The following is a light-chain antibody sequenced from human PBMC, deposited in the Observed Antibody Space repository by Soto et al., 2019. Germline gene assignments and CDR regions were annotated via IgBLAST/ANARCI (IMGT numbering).Light chain of an antibody. Sequence: DIQMTQSPSPLSASVGDRVTITCRASQSISTWLAWYQQKPGKAPKLLIYKASGLESGVPSRFTGSGSGTEFTLTISSLQPDDFATYYCQQYNSYWTFGQGTKVEIK. CDR3: QQYNSYWT. CDR2: KAS. V-gene: IGKV1-5*03. J-gene: IGKJ1*01. CDR1: QSISTW.